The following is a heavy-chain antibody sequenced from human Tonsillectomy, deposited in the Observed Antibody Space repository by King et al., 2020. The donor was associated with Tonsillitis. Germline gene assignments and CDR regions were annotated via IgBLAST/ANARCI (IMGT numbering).Heavy chain of an antibody. D-gene: IGHD3-22*01. CDR3: ARDRMRAYYYDSGYVDY. CDR1: GFTFICYA. CDR2: KSYDGRNE. V-gene: IGHV3-30*01. Sequence: QLVQSGGGVVQPGRSLRLSCAASGFTFICYAMHWGRQAPGKGLEGVAGKSYDGRNEYYAYSVMGRFTLSRDKPKNTLDLQVNRLRAEDTAVYYCARDRMRAYYYDSGYVDYWGQGTLVTVSS. J-gene: IGHJ4*02.